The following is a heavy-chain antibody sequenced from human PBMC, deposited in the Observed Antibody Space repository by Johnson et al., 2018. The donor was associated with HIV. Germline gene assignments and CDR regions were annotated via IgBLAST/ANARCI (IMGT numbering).Heavy chain of an antibody. J-gene: IGHJ3*02. V-gene: IGHV3-64*04. Sequence: QVQLVESGGGLVQPGRSLRLSCAASGFTFSAYAMHWVRQAPGKGLEYVSVISSNGGTTYYADSVKGRFTISRDNSKNSLYLQMNSLRAEDPALYYCARFLAGTARVGDAFDIWGQGTMVTVSS. CDR1: GFTFSAYA. CDR3: ARFLAGTARVGDAFDI. D-gene: IGHD6-13*01. CDR2: ISSNGGTT.